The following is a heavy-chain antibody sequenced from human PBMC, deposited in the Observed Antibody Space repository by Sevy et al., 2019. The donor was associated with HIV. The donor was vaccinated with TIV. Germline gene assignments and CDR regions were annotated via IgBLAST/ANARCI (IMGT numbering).Heavy chain of an antibody. Sequence: GGSLRLSCAASGFTFNRYSMYWVRQAPGRGLEWVATISFDATNKHYADSVKGRFTISRDNFQNSLYLQLNSLRPEDTAVYYCALERLSSDVAEYFQNWGQGTLVTVSS. J-gene: IGHJ1*01. CDR1: GFTFNRYS. CDR2: ISFDATNK. CDR3: ALERLSSDVAEYFQN. D-gene: IGHD1-1*01. V-gene: IGHV3-30-3*01.